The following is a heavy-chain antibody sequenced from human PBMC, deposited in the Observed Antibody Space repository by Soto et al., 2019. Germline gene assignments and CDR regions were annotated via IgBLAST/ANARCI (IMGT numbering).Heavy chain of an antibody. J-gene: IGHJ4*02. Sequence: GGPLRLSCAASGFTFSSYSMNWVRQAPGKGLEWVSSISSSSSYIYYADSVKGRFTISRDNAKNSLYLQMNSLRAEDTAVYYCARDYYDSSGYYGYWGQGTLVTVSS. CDR2: ISSSSSYI. CDR3: ARDYYDSSGYYGY. CDR1: GFTFSSYS. V-gene: IGHV3-21*01. D-gene: IGHD3-22*01.